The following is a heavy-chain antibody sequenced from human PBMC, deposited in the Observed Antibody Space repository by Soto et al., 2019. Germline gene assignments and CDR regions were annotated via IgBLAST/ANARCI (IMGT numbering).Heavy chain of an antibody. Sequence: QVQLQQWGAGLLKPSETLSLTCAVYGGSFSGYYWSWIRQPPGKGLEWIGEINHSGSTNYNPSLKSRVTISVDKSPNQFSLQLSSVTAADTAVYYCARGPYRRGSCLNYWGQGPLVTVSS. CDR2: INHSGST. CDR1: GGSFSGYY. CDR3: ARGPYRRGSCLNY. J-gene: IGHJ4*02. V-gene: IGHV4-34*01. D-gene: IGHD3-22*01.